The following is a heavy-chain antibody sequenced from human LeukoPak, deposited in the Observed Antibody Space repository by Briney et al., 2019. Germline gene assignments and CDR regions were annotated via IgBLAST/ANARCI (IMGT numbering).Heavy chain of an antibody. CDR3: AREDFTNYLNNAFDI. V-gene: IGHV1-69*05. CDR2: IIPVSGTT. D-gene: IGHD4-11*01. CDR1: GGTITTFS. Sequence: VASVKVSCKASGGTITTFSISWVRQAPGQGLEWLGNIIPVSGTTDYAQKFQSRVTITTDESTGTTYLELNSLRSDDAAVYYCAREDFTNYLNNAFDIWAKGQWSPSLQ. J-gene: IGHJ3*02.